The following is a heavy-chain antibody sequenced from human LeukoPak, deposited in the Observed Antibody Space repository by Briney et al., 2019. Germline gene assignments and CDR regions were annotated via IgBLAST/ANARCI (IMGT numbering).Heavy chain of an antibody. V-gene: IGHV1-8*01. CDR3: ARDILGRTNGGSNYFGMEV. CDR1: GYTFTSYD. Sequence: ASVKVSCKASGYTFTSYDINWVRQATGQGLEWMGWMNPNSGNTGYAQKFQGRVTMTTDTSTSTAYMELRSLRSDDTAVYYCARDILGRTNGGSNYFGMEVWGQGTTVTVSS. CDR2: MNPNSGNT. D-gene: IGHD2-8*01. J-gene: IGHJ6*02.